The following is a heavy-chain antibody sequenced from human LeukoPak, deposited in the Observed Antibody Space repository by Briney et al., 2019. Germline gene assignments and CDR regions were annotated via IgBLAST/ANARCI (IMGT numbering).Heavy chain of an antibody. CDR1: GGTFSSYA. J-gene: IGHJ4*02. D-gene: IGHD2-15*01. Sequence: RAPVKVSCKASGGTFSSYAISWVRQAPGQGLEWMGGIIPIFGTANYAQKFQGRVTITADESTSTAYMELSSLRSEDTAVYYCARDMRYCSGGSCYSNYFDYWGQGTLVTVSS. CDR3: ARDMRYCSGGSCYSNYFDY. CDR2: IIPIFGTA. V-gene: IGHV1-69*13.